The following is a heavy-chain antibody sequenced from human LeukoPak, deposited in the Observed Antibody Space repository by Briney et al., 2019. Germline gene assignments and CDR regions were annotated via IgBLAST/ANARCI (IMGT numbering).Heavy chain of an antibody. V-gene: IGHV1-18*01. CDR2: ISPYNGNT. CDR1: GYTFTNYG. J-gene: IGHJ3*01. Sequence: ASVKVSCKASGYTFTNYGFTWVRQASGQGLEWMGWISPYNGNTNYALQLQGRVTMTTDTSTSTAYMELRSLRSDDTAVYYCARVSVTLFGAVIILNAFDVWGQGTMVTVSS. D-gene: IGHD3-3*01. CDR3: ARVSVTLFGAVIILNAFDV.